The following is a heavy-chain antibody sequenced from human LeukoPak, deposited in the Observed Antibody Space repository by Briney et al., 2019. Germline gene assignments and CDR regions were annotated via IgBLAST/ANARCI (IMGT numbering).Heavy chain of an antibody. J-gene: IGHJ4*02. CDR1: GFTFSDYY. CDR3: ARYEYGDSYFDY. CDR2: ISSSGSTI. Sequence: GGSLRLSCAASGFTFSDYYMSWIRQAPGKELEWVSYISSSGSTIHYADSVKGRFTISRDNAKNSLYLQMNSLRAEDTAVYYCARYEYGDSYFDYWGLGTLATVSS. D-gene: IGHD4-17*01. V-gene: IGHV3-11*01.